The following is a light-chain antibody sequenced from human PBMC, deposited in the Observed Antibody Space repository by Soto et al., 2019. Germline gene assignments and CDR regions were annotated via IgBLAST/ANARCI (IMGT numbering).Light chain of an antibody. CDR3: SSTTSRSTLV. J-gene: IGLJ2*01. Sequence: QSALPQPASVYGAPGQSITISCTGTSSDVGGYNYVSWYQQHPGKAPKLMIYEVSNRPSGVSNRVSGSKSGNTASLTISGLQAEDEAASYCSSTTSRSTLVFGEGTKLT. V-gene: IGLV2-14*01. CDR1: SSDVGGYNY. CDR2: EVS.